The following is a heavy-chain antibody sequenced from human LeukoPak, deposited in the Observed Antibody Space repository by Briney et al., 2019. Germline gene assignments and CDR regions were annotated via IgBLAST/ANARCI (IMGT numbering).Heavy chain of an antibody. CDR3: ARNTVMVNQISYYFDY. CDR1: GGSISSSSYY. V-gene: IGHV4-39*07. J-gene: IGHJ4*02. CDR2: IYYSGST. D-gene: IGHD5-18*01. Sequence: SETLSLTCTVSGGSISSSSYYWGWIRQPPGKGLEWIGSIYYSGSTYYNPSLKSRVTISVDTSKNQFSLKLSSVTAADTAVYYCARNTVMVNQISYYFDYWGQGTLVTVSS.